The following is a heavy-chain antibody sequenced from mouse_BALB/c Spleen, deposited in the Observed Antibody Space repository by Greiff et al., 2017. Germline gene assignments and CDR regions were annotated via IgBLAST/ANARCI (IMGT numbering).Heavy chain of an antibody. V-gene: IGHV1-87*01. J-gene: IGHJ3*01. CDR3: ARRGDGNYGFAY. CDR1: GYTFTSYW. Sequence: VKLQQSGAELARPGASVKLSCKASGYTFTSYWMQWVKQRPGQGLEWIGAIYPGDGDTRYTQKFKGKATLTADKSSSTAYMQLSSLASEDSAVYYCARRGDGNYGFAYWGQGTLVTVSA. CDR2: IYPGDGDT. D-gene: IGHD2-1*01.